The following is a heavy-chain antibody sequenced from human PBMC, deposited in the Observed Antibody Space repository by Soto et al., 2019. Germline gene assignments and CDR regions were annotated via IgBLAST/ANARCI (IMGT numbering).Heavy chain of an antibody. CDR2: ISSSGGTT. CDR1: RFTFSTYA. CDR3: AKGDSAWNDGLDM. D-gene: IGHD6-19*01. Sequence: EVQLLESGGGLAQPGGSLRLSCAAARFTFSTYAMTWVRQAPEKGLEWVSSISSSGGTTSYADSVKGRFTVSRDNSKNILYLQMHSLRAEDTATYYCAKGDSAWNDGLDMWGQGTMVAVSS. J-gene: IGHJ3*02. V-gene: IGHV3-23*01.